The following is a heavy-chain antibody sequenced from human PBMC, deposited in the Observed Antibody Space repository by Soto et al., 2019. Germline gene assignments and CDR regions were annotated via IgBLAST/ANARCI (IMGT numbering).Heavy chain of an antibody. D-gene: IGHD3-10*01. CDR2: ISGSGGST. Sequence: EVQLLESGGGLVQPGGSLRLSCAASGFTFSSYAMSWVRQAPGKGLEWVSAISGSGGSTYYADSVKGRFTISRDNSKDPLYRKRISPRAEDTALYYWGKGGVWSGAGMDI. CDR1: GFTFSSYA. V-gene: IGHV3-23*01. J-gene: IGHJ6*01. CDR3: GKGGVWSGAGMDI.